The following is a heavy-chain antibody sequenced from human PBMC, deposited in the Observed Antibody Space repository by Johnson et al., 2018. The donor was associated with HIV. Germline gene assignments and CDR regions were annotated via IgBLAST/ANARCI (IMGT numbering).Heavy chain of an antibody. CDR2: ISWNGGST. J-gene: IGHJ3*02. V-gene: IGHV3-43D*03. CDR1: GFTFDDYA. CDR3: ARDLRVEAIDGFDI. D-gene: IGHD1-26*01. Sequence: VQLVESGGGVVQPGGSLRLSCAASGFTFDDYAMHWVRQAPGKGLEWVSVISWNGGSTYYVDSVKGRFTISRDNAKNSLFLQMNSLRADDTAVFYCARDLRVEAIDGFDIWGQGTKVTVAS.